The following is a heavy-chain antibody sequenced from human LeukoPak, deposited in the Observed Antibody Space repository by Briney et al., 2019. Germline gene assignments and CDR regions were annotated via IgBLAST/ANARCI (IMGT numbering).Heavy chain of an antibody. Sequence: SETLSLTCAVYGGSFSGYYWSWIRQPPGKGLEWIGEINHSGSTNYNPFLKSRVTISVDTSKNQFSLKLSSVTAADTAVYYCARRPRSVMTVTTGYYMDVWGKGTTVTVSS. CDR1: GGSFSGYY. V-gene: IGHV4-34*01. D-gene: IGHD4-17*01. CDR2: INHSGST. J-gene: IGHJ6*03. CDR3: ARRPRSVMTVTTGYYMDV.